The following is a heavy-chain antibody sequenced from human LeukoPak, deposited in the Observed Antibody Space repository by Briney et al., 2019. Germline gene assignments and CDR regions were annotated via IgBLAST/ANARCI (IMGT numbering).Heavy chain of an antibody. Sequence: GGSLRLSCAASGFTFSGYNMHWGRQAPGKGLEWVALIRSDGSDKYYADSVKGRFTISRDNSKNTVFLQMNSLRAEDTAVYYCAKDIAAAGGPCAYWGRGTLVTVSS. D-gene: IGHD6-13*01. CDR1: GFTFSGYN. V-gene: IGHV3-30*02. J-gene: IGHJ4*02. CDR3: AKDIAAAGGPCAY. CDR2: IRSDGSDK.